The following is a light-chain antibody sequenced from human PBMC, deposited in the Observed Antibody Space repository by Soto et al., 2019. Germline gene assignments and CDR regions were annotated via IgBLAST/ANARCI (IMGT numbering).Light chain of an antibody. CDR1: SSDVGGYKY. CDR3: SSYAGSNNYV. V-gene: IGLV2-8*01. Sequence: QSVLTQPASVSGSPGQSVTISCTGTSSDVGGYKYVSWYQQYPGKAPKLMIYAVNKRPSGVPDRFSGSKSGNTASLTVSGLQAEDEADYYCSSYAGSNNYVFGTGTKV. J-gene: IGLJ1*01. CDR2: AVN.